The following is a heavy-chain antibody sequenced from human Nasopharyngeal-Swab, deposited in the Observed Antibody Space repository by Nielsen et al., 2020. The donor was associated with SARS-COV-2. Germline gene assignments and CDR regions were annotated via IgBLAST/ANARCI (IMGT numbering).Heavy chain of an antibody. CDR1: GFTFSSHV. D-gene: IGHD3-16*02. V-gene: IGHV3-33*01. CDR3: ARAVIPIANFDY. CDR2: IWYDGSRE. J-gene: IGHJ4*02. Sequence: GESLKISCAASGFTFSSHVMHWVRQAPGKGLEWVALIWYDGSREHYADSVKGRFTISRDNSKNTLYLQMNSLRAEDTAVYYCARAVIPIANFDYWGQGTLVTVSS.